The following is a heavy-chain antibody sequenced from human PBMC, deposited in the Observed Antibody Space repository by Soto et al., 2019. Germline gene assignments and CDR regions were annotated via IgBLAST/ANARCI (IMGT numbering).Heavy chain of an antibody. CDR3: AKAGAVTTKGLGYYYYMDV. Sequence: EVQLVESGGGLVQPGRSLRLSCAASGFTFDDYAMHWVRQAPGKGLEWVSGISWNSGSIGYADSVKGRFTISRDNAKNSLYLQMNSLRAEDTALYYCAKAGAVTTKGLGYYYYMDVWGKGTTVTVSS. J-gene: IGHJ6*03. D-gene: IGHD4-4*01. CDR2: ISWNSGSI. CDR1: GFTFDDYA. V-gene: IGHV3-9*01.